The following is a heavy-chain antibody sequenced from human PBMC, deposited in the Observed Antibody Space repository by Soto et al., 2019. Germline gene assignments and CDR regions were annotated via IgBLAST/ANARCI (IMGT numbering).Heavy chain of an antibody. CDR1: GFTFSDYA. Sequence: QVQLVESGGGVVQPGRSLRLSCAASGFTFSDYAMNWVRQAPGKGLEWVAVISFDGSNKYYPDSVKGRFTISRDNSKNPLYLQMNSLRAEATAVYYCARSDYDSSGYVVDYWGQGTLVTVSS. V-gene: IGHV3-30-3*01. CDR2: ISFDGSNK. D-gene: IGHD3-22*01. J-gene: IGHJ4*02. CDR3: ARSDYDSSGYVVDY.